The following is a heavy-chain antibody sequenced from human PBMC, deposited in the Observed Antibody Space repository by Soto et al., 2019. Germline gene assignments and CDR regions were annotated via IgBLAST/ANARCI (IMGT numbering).Heavy chain of an antibody. CDR3: AREGGYCSSTSCRGGIDY. V-gene: IGHV3-21*01. Sequence: VQLVESGGGLVKPGGSLRLSCAASGFTFSSYSMNWVRQAPGKGLEWVSSISSSSSYIYYADSVKGRFTISRDNAKNSLYLQMNSLRAEDTAVYYCAREGGYCSSTSCRGGIDYWGQGTLVTVSS. CDR2: ISSSSSYI. D-gene: IGHD2-2*01. CDR1: GFTFSSYS. J-gene: IGHJ4*02.